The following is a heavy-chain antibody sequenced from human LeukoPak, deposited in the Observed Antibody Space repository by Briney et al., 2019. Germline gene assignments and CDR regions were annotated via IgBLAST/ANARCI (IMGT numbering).Heavy chain of an antibody. V-gene: IGHV3-74*01. CDR3: ARGGTGWSSYFDW. J-gene: IGHJ4*02. CDR2: VNGGGRNT. D-gene: IGHD6-19*01. CDR1: GFTFSSYW. Sequence: GGSLRLSCAASGFTFSSYWMHWVRQAPGKGLVWGTCVNGGGRNTTYADCVEGRFTFSRDNTKNTLYLQMNRLRAEDTAVYCCARGGTGWSSYFDWWGQGTLVTV.